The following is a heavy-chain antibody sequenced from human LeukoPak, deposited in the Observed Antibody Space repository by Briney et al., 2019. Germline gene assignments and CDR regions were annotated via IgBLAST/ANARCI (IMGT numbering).Heavy chain of an antibody. Sequence: GGSLRVSCAASGFTFSSYSMNWVRQAPGKGLEWVSSISSSSSYIYYADSVMGRFTISRDNAKNSLYLQMNSLRAEDTAVYYCARLWFGELLYSPFDYWGQGTLVTVSS. CDR3: ARLWFGELLYSPFDY. D-gene: IGHD3-10*01. V-gene: IGHV3-21*01. J-gene: IGHJ4*02. CDR1: GFTFSSYS. CDR2: ISSSSSYI.